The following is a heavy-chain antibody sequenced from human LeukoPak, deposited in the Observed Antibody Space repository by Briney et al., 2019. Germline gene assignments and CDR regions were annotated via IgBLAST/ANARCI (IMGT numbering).Heavy chain of an antibody. D-gene: IGHD5-24*01. CDR1: GFTFSSYA. J-gene: IGHJ6*02. Sequence: PGGSLRLSCAASGFTFSSYAMHWVRQAPGKGLEWVSTISASGGSTYYADSVKGRFTISRDNPKNTLYLQMNSLRAEDTALYYCTKGGGFNYYYYGMDVWGQGTTVTVSS. CDR2: ISASGGST. CDR3: TKGGGFNYYYYGMDV. V-gene: IGHV3-23*01.